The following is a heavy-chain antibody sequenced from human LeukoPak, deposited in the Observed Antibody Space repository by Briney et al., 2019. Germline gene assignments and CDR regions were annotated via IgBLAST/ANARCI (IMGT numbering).Heavy chain of an antibody. V-gene: IGHV4-34*01. Sequence: SETLSLTCAVYGGSFSGYYWSWIRQPPGKGLEWIRAINHSGSTNYNPSLKSRVTISVDTSKNQFSLKLSSVTAADTAVYYCARRSGVARGNYGGNGRVDYWGQGTLVTVSS. CDR2: INHSGST. D-gene: IGHD4-23*01. CDR3: ARRSGVARGNYGGNGRVDY. CDR1: GGSFSGYY. J-gene: IGHJ4*02.